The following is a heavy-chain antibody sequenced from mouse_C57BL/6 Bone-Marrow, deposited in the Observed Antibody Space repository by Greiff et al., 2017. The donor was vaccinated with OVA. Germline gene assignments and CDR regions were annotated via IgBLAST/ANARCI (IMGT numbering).Heavy chain of an antibody. V-gene: IGHV5-16*01. D-gene: IGHD1-1*01. CDR3: AREAYGGFAY. CDR1: GFTFSDYY. J-gene: IGHJ3*01. CDR2: INYDGSST. Sequence: VQRVESEGGLVQPGSSMKLSCTASGFTFSDYYMAWVRQVPEKGLEWVANINYDGSSTYYLDSLKSRFIISRDNAKNILYLQMSSLKSEDTATYYCAREAYGGFAYWGQGTLVTVSA.